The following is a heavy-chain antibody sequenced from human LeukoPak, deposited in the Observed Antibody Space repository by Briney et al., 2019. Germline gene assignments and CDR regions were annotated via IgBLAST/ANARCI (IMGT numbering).Heavy chain of an antibody. CDR1: GGSISSGGYY. J-gene: IGHJ4*02. Sequence: SETLSLTCTVSGGSISSGGYYWSWIRQHPGKGLEWIGYIYYSGSTYYNPSLKSRVTISVDTSKNQFSLKLSSVTAADTAVYYCARDHWFGETDYWGQGTLVTVSS. CDR2: IYYSGST. V-gene: IGHV4-31*03. CDR3: ARDHWFGETDY. D-gene: IGHD3-10*01.